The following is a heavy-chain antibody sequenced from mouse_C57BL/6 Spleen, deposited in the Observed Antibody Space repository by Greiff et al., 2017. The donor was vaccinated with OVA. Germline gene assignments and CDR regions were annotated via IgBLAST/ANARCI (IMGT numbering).Heavy chain of an antibody. J-gene: IGHJ1*03. CDR1: GYAFSSYW. D-gene: IGHD1-1*01. V-gene: IGHV1-80*01. Sequence: VKLMESGAELVKPGASVKISCKASGYAFSSYWMNWVKQRPGKGLEWIGQIYPGDGDTNYNGKFKGKATLTADKSSSTAYMQLSSLTSEDSAVYFCARSTTRWYFDVWGTGTTVTVSS. CDR3: ARSTTRWYFDV. CDR2: IYPGDGDT.